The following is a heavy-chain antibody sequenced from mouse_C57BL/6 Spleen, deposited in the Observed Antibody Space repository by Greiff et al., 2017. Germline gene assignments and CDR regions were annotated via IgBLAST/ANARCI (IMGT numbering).Heavy chain of an antibody. Sequence: VQLQQSGPGLVQPSQSLSITCTVSGFSLTSYGVHWVRQSPGKGLEWLGVIWSGGSTDYNAAFISRLSISKDNSKSQVFFKMNSLQADDTAIYYCARNSLMVTTFYFDYWGQGTTLTVSS. CDR1: GFSLTSYG. V-gene: IGHV2-2*01. CDR3: ARNSLMVTTFYFDY. CDR2: IWSGGST. J-gene: IGHJ2*01. D-gene: IGHD2-1*01.